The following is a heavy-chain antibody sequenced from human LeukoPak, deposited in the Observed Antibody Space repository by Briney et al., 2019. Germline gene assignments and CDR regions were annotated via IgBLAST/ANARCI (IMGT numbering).Heavy chain of an antibody. Sequence: ASVKVSCKASGHSFTAYYMHWVRQAPGQGLEWLGYVKPYNGDTKIAQKFLGRVTLTRDTSITTAYMELDRLTSDDTAVYYCARIEGSASTWYDWGQGTLVTVSS. CDR3: ARIEGSASTWYD. CDR1: GHSFTAYY. J-gene: IGHJ4*02. D-gene: IGHD3-10*01. CDR2: VKPYNGDT. V-gene: IGHV1-2*02.